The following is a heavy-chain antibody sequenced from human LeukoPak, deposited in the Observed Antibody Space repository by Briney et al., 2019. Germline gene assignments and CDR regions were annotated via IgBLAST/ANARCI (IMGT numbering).Heavy chain of an antibody. D-gene: IGHD5-24*01. V-gene: IGHV3-66*01. J-gene: IGHJ4*02. CDR2: IHSGGST. Sequence: PGGSLRLSCAASGFTVSSNYMSWVRQAPGKGLEWVSVIHSGGSTYYADSVKGRFTISRDNSKNTLYLQMNSLRAEDTAVYYCATSLVEMATISDYWGQGTLVTVSS. CDR3: ATSLVEMATISDY. CDR1: GFTVSSNY.